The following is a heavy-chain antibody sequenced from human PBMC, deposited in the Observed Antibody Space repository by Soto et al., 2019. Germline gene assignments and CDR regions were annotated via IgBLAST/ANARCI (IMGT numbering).Heavy chain of an antibody. J-gene: IGHJ4*02. Sequence: VPLVESGGGSVQPGGSLRLSCVASGITFSGFWMHWVRQVPGKGLVWVARVEGAGSGTSYADSVKGRFTIYRDNAKNTLSLQMDSQRVEDTAVYYCAAVFDHWGQGIPVPVSS. CDR2: VEGAGSGT. V-gene: IGHV3-74*01. CDR1: GITFSGFW. CDR3: AAVFDH.